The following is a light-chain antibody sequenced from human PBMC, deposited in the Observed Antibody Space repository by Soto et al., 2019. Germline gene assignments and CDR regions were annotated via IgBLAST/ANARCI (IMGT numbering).Light chain of an antibody. J-gene: IGKJ1*01. CDR2: KAS. CDR3: QQYNSLWT. Sequence: DIQMTQSPSTLSASVGDRVTITCRASQSISSWLAWYQQKPGKAPKLLIYKASSLKSGVPSRCGGSGSGTEFPLNISRLEPDLFETSYCQQYNSLWTFGHGTKVEIK. V-gene: IGKV1-5*03. CDR1: QSISSW.